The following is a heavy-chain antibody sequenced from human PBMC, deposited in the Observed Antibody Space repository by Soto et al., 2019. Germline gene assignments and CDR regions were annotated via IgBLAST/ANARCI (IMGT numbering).Heavy chain of an antibody. V-gene: IGHV3-23*01. CDR3: AKGAYSYGTYYFDY. D-gene: IGHD5-18*01. J-gene: IGHJ4*02. Sequence: GGSLRLSCASSGFTFSSYAMSWVRQAPGKGLEWVSAISGNGDSTYYPDSVKGRFTISRDNPENTLYLQIHSLRAEDTAVYYCAKGAYSYGTYYFDYWGQGTLVTVSS. CDR1: GFTFSSYA. CDR2: ISGNGDST.